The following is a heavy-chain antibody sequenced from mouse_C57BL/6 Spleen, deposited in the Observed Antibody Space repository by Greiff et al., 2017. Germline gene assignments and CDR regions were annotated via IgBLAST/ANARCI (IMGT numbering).Heavy chain of an antibody. CDR2: ISTYSGDA. J-gene: IGHJ3*01. CDR1: GYTFTDYA. Sequence: QVQLQQSGPELVRPGVSVKISCKGSGYTFTDYAMHWVNQSHAKSLEWIGVISTYSGDASYNQKFKDKATMTVDKSSSTAYMGLARLTSEDAAVYYCASGGNYVWFAYWGQGTLVTVSA. V-gene: IGHV1-67*01. D-gene: IGHD2-1*01. CDR3: ASGGNYVWFAY.